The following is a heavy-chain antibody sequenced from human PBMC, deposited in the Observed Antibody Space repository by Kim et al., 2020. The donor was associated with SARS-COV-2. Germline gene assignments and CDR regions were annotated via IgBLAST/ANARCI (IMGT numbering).Heavy chain of an antibody. CDR2: ISSDGGST. CDR1: GFTFSNYA. Sequence: GGSLILSCSASGFTFSNYAMHWVRQAPGKGLEYVSAISSDGGSTYYADSVKGRFTISRDNSKNMLYVQMSSLRVEDTAIYYCVTRNYYNSGSYYEGAPFDFWGQGTLVTVSS. D-gene: IGHD3-10*01. J-gene: IGHJ4*02. V-gene: IGHV3-64*05. CDR3: VTRNYYNSGSYYEGAPFDF.